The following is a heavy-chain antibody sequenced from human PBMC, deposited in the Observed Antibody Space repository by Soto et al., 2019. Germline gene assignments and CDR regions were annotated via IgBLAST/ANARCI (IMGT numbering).Heavy chain of an antibody. CDR2: IYSGGST. Sequence: GGSLRLSCAASGFTVSSNYMSWVRQAPGKGLEWVSVIYSGGSTYYADSVKGRFTISRDNSKNTLYLQMNSLRAEDTAVYYCSVMPFYYYYGMDVWGQGTTVTVS. J-gene: IGHJ6*02. D-gene: IGHD2-2*01. CDR3: SVMPFYYYYGMDV. V-gene: IGHV3-53*01. CDR1: GFTVSSNY.